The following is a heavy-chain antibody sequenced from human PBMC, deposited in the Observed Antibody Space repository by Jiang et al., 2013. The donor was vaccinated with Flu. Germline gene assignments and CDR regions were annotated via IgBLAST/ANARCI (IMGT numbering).Heavy chain of an antibody. CDR2: IKSKTDGGTT. V-gene: IGHV3-15*01. CDR1: GFTFSNAW. CDR3: TTDSGRDYYDSSGYYGY. Sequence: VQLLESGGGLVKPGGSLRLSCAASGFTFSNAWMSWVRQAPGKGLEWVGRIKSKTDGGTTDYAAPVKGRFTISRDDSKNTLYLQMNSLKTEDTAVYYRTTDSGRDYYDSSGYYGYWGQGTLVTVSS. D-gene: IGHD3-22*01. J-gene: IGHJ4*02.